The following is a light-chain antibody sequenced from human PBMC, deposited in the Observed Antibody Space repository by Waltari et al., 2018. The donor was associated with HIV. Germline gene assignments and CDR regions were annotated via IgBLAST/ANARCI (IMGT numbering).Light chain of an antibody. CDR1: SSTIWNTY. CDR2: RNN. J-gene: IGLJ2*01. V-gene: IGLV1-47*01. CDR3: VTWADRSSGPVV. Sequence: QSVLTQPPSASGTPGQRITISCSGSSSTIWNTYVHWYQHLPGTAPKLLTYRNNQRASGVPDRFSGSKSGTSASLAISGLRSEDEADYYCVTWADRSSGPVVFGGGTKVTVL.